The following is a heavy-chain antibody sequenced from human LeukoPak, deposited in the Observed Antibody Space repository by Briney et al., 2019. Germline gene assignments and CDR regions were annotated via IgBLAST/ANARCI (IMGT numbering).Heavy chain of an antibody. V-gene: IGHV3-30*04. CDR1: GFTFSSYA. D-gene: IGHD2-21*02. CDR2: ISYDGSNK. J-gene: IGHJ6*03. Sequence: GGSLRLSCAASGFTFSSYAMHWVRQAPGKGLEWVAVISYDGSNKYYADSVKGRFTISRDNSKNTLYLQMNSLRAEDTAVYYCAREGAYCGGDCDPGDYYYYYMDVWGKGTTVTVSS. CDR3: AREGAYCGGDCDPGDYYYYYMDV.